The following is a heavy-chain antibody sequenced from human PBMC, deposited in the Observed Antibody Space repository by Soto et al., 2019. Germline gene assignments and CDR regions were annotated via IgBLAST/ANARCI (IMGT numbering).Heavy chain of an antibody. Sequence: PGGSLRLSCAASGFTFSSYAMSWVRQAPGKGLEWVSAISGSGGSTYYADSVKGRFTISRDNSKNTLYLQMNSLRAEDTAAYYCAKDLPKNCSSTSCYDYYYYGMDVWGQGTTVTVSS. CDR3: AKDLPKNCSSTSCYDYYYYGMDV. J-gene: IGHJ6*02. V-gene: IGHV3-23*01. D-gene: IGHD2-2*01. CDR2: ISGSGGST. CDR1: GFTFSSYA.